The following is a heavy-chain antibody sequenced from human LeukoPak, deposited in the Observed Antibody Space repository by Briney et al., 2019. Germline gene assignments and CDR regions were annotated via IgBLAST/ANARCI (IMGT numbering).Heavy chain of an antibody. D-gene: IGHD3-10*01. J-gene: IGHJ5*02. V-gene: IGHV3-33*01. CDR2: IWYDGSNK. CDR1: GFTFSSYG. Sequence: GGSLRLSCEASGFTFSSYGMHWVRQAPGKGLEWVAVIWYDGSNKYYADSVKGRFTISRDNSKNTLYLQMNSLRAEDTAVYYCARDSLLWFGELSWFDPWGQGTLVTVSS. CDR3: ARDSLLWFGELSWFDP.